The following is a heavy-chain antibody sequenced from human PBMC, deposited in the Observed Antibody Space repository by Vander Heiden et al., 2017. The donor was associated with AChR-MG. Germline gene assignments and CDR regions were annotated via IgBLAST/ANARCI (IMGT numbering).Heavy chain of an antibody. CDR2: ISYDGSNK. V-gene: IGHV3-30-3*01. CDR3: ARGGQQLGSFDY. D-gene: IGHD6-13*01. J-gene: IGHJ4*02. CDR1: GFPFSSYA. Sequence: VVQPGRSLRLSCAASGFPFSSYAMHWVRQAPGKGLEWVAVISYDGSNKYYADSVKGRFTISRDNSKNTLYLQMNSLRAEDTAVYYCARGGQQLGSFDYWGQGTLVTVSS.